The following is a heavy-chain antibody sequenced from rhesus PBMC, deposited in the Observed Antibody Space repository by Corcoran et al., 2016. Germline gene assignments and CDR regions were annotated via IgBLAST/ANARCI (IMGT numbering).Heavy chain of an antibody. J-gene: IGHJ4*01. V-gene: IGHV4-173*01. D-gene: IGHD1-44*02. CDR2: IYGSGGST. CDR3: ARKDPGAPIDY. Sequence: QLQLQESGPGLVKPSETLSLTCAVSGGSISSNSWSWIRQPPGKGLEWIGRIYGSGGSTDYSPSLKSRVTISTDTSKNQFSLNLSSGTAADTAVYYCARKDPGAPIDYWGQGVLVTVSS. CDR1: GGSISSNS.